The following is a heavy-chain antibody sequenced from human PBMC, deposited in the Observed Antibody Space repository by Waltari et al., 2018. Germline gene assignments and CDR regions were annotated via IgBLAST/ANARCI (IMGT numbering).Heavy chain of an antibody. D-gene: IGHD2-8*01. Sequence: EVQLVESGGGLVKPGGSLRLSCAASGFTFSSYSMNWVRQAPGKGLEWVSSISSSSSYIYYADSVKGRFTISRDNAKNSLYLQMNSLRAEDTAVYYCARDLSADAGYFDYWGQGTLVTVSS. V-gene: IGHV3-21*01. CDR2: ISSSSSYI. CDR1: GFTFSSYS. CDR3: ARDLSADAGYFDY. J-gene: IGHJ4*02.